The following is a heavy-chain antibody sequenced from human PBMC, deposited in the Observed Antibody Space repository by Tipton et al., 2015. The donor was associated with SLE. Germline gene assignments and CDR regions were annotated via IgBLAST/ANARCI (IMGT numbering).Heavy chain of an antibody. CDR3: ARGGGDSNSCQDFDR. V-gene: IGHV4-59*01. CDR1: GGSMSTYY. Sequence: GLVKPSETLSLTCSVSGGSMSTYYWSWIRQPPGKGLEWIGYIDYSWSTNYNPSLESRVTMSVDTSKNQLSLSLNSVTAADTAVYYCARGGGDSNSCQDFDRWGQGTLVTVSS. D-gene: IGHD6-13*01. CDR2: IDYSWST. J-gene: IGHJ4*02.